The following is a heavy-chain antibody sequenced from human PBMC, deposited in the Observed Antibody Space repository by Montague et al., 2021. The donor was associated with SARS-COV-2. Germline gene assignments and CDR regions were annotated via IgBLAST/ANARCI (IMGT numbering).Heavy chain of an antibody. CDR2: IYYTSGST. CDR3: ARQPTLPRADY. V-gene: IGHV4-59*04. D-gene: IGHD5-18*01. CDR1: GGSISSYY. J-gene: IGHJ4*02. Sequence: SETLSLTCTVSGGSISSYYWSWIRQPPGKGLEWIGYIYYTSGSTXYNPSLKSRVTISIDTSKNQMSLNLTSVTAADTAVYYCARQPTLPRADYWGQGFLVTVSS.